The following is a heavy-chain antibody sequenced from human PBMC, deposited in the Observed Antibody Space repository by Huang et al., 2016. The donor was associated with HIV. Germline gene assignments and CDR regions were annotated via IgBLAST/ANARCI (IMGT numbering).Heavy chain of an antibody. V-gene: IGHV3-30*02. CDR3: AKDAKQFCSGGSCYSSNIDY. J-gene: IGHJ4*02. CDR1: GFTFSSFG. CDR2: IRHDGTNV. D-gene: IGHD2-15*01. Sequence: QVRLVESGGGVVQPGGSLRLSCVASGFTFSSFGMHWVRQARGKGLEWGAFIRHDGTNVYYSDSVKGRFIISRDNSKNTLFLQLSIVRADDTAIYYCAKDAKQFCSGGSCYSSNIDYWGQGTLVTVSS.